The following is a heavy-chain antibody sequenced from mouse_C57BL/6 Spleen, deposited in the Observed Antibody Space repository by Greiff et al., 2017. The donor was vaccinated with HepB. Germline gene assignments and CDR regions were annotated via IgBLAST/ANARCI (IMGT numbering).Heavy chain of an antibody. Sequence: QVQLQQSGPELVKPGASVKISCKASGYAFSSSWMNWVKQRPGKGLEWIGRIYPGDGDTNYNGKFKGKATMTADKSSSTAYMQLSSLTSEDSAVYFFARTDGVHYIDYWGQGTTLTVSS. D-gene: IGHD1-1*02. V-gene: IGHV1-82*01. J-gene: IGHJ2*01. CDR2: IYPGDGDT. CDR3: ARTDGVHYIDY. CDR1: GYAFSSSW.